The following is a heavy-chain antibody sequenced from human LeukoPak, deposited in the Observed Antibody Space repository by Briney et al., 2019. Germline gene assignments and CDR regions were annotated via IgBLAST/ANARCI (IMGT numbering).Heavy chain of an antibody. Sequence: SETLTLTCTASGDSISSYDWSWIRQPPGNGLEWIGYIYHSGSTIYNPSLKSRVTISIDKSRKHFSEKLSSVTAADTAVYYCVRGHLVGGWFKYDAFDIWGQGTMVTVSS. CDR3: VRGHLVGGWFKYDAFDI. CDR2: IYHSGST. D-gene: IGHD6-19*01. V-gene: IGHV4-59*01. J-gene: IGHJ3*02. CDR1: GDSISSYD.